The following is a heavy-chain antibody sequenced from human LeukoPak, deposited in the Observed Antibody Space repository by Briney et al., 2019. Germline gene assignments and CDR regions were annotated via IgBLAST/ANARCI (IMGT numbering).Heavy chain of an antibody. CDR2: IWYDGSNK. Sequence: GGSLRLSCAASGFTFSSYGMHWVRQAPGKGLEWVAVIWYDGSNKYYGDSVKGRFTISRDNSKNTLYLQMNSLRAEDTAVYYCAKGGNTYYFDYWGQGTLVTVSS. J-gene: IGHJ4*02. V-gene: IGHV3-30*02. CDR1: GFTFSSYG. D-gene: IGHD5-18*01. CDR3: AKGGNTYYFDY.